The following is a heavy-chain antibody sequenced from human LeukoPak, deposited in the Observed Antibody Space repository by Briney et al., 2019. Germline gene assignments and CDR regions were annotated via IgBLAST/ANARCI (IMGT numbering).Heavy chain of an antibody. J-gene: IGHJ4*02. CDR1: GGTFSSYA. D-gene: IGHD3-9*01. V-gene: IGHV1-2*02. Sequence: ASVKVSCKASGGTFSSYAISWVRQAPGQGLERMGGINPNSGGTNYAQKFQGRVTMTRDTSISTAYMELSRLRSDDTAVYYCARGGGLRYFDWLPDYWGQGTLVTVSS. CDR2: INPNSGGT. CDR3: ARGGGLRYFDWLPDY.